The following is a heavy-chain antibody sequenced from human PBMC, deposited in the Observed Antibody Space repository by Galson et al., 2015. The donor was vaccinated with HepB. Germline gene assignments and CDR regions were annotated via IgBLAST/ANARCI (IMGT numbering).Heavy chain of an antibody. D-gene: IGHD6-19*01. CDR2: ISYDGINK. J-gene: IGHJ4*02. CDR1: GFIFSSYD. CDR3: VRVGDYVYSSGPHDY. Sequence: SLRLSCAASGFIFSSYDMQWVRQAPGKGLDWVSVISYDGINKYYADSAKGRFTISRDNSKNMLYRQMNRQRADDTAVYYCVRVGDYVYSSGPHDYCGQGTLVTVSS. V-gene: IGHV3-30*03.